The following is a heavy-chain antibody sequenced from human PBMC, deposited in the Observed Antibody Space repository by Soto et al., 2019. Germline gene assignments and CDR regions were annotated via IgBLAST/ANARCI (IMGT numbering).Heavy chain of an antibody. D-gene: IGHD1-26*01. J-gene: IGHJ4*02. Sequence: GASVKVSCKASGYTFTNFGISWVRQAPGQGLEWMGWISAYNGNTNYAQKFQGRVTMTTDTSTSTAYMEVRRLRFDDTAVYYWATGETPIDYCGQGPLVTAP. CDR2: ISAYNGNT. V-gene: IGHV1-18*01. CDR1: GYTFTNFG. CDR3: ATGETPIDY.